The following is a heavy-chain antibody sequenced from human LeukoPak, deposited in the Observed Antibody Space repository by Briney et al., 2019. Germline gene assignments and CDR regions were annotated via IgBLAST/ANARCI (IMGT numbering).Heavy chain of an antibody. J-gene: IGHJ4*02. CDR3: ARDARIAAPGTVAY. Sequence: ASVKVSCKASGYTFTSYGISWVRQAPGQGLEWMGWISTYNGDTNYAQRLQGRVTMTTDISTSTAYMELRSLTSDDTAVYYCARDARIAAPGTVAYWGQGTLVTVSS. D-gene: IGHD6-13*01. CDR2: ISTYNGDT. V-gene: IGHV1-18*01. CDR1: GYTFTSYG.